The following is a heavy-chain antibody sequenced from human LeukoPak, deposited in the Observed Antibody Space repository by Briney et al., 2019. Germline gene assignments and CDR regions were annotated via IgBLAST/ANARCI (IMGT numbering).Heavy chain of an antibody. CDR2: ISGSGGST. Sequence: GGSLRLSCAASGFTFSSYAMSWVRQAPGKGLEWVSAISGSGGSTYYADSVKGRFTISRDNSKNTLYLQMNSLRAEDTAVYYCARRAQAIVESYYYHYYYYMDVWGKGTTVTVSS. D-gene: IGHD1-26*01. CDR3: ARRAQAIVESYYYHYYYYMDV. J-gene: IGHJ6*03. CDR1: GFTFSSYA. V-gene: IGHV3-23*01.